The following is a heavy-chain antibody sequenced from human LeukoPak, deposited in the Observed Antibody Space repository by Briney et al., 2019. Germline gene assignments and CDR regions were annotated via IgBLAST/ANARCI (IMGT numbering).Heavy chain of an antibody. CDR2: IYFSGNA. CDR1: GGSMSGGSYQ. J-gene: IGHJ3*02. V-gene: IGHV4-61*02. Sequence: SQTLSLTCTVSGGSMSGGSYQWSWIRQPAGKGLEWIGRIYFSGNANYNPSLKSRVTISIDTSKNQFSLKLSSVTAADTAVYYCASEGYSGSYLAFDIWGQGTMVTVSS. CDR3: ASEGYSGSYLAFDI. D-gene: IGHD1-26*01.